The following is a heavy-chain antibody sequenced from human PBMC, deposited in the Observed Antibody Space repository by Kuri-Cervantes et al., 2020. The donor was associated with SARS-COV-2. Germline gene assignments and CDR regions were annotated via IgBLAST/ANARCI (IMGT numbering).Heavy chain of an antibody. CDR1: GFTFSSYA. D-gene: IGHD2-2*01. CDR3: ARKIAAMDGQNWFDP. CDR2: ISYDGSNK. Sequence: GESLKISCAASGFTFSSYAMHWVRQAPGKGLEWVAVISYDGSNKYYADSVKGRFTISRDNSKNTLYLQMNSLMAEDTAIYYCARKIAAMDGQNWFDPWGLGTQVTVSS. V-gene: IGHV3-30*04. J-gene: IGHJ5*02.